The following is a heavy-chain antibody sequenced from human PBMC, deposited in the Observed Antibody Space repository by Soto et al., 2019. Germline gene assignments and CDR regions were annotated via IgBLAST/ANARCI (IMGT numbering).Heavy chain of an antibody. V-gene: IGHV4-59*01. Sequence: SETLSLTCTVPGGSISSYYWSWIRQPPGKGLEWIGYIYYSGSTNYNPSLKSRVTISVDTSKNQFSLKLSSVTAADTAVYYCARNYGHAFDIWGQGTMVTVSS. CDR2: IYYSGST. D-gene: IGHD1-7*01. CDR3: ARNYGHAFDI. J-gene: IGHJ3*02. CDR1: GGSISSYY.